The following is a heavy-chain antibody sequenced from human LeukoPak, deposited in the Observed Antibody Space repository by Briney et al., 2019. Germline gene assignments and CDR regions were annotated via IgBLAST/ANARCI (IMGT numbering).Heavy chain of an antibody. J-gene: IGHJ4*02. V-gene: IGHV4-39*01. CDR3: ARRDYGSGSYSYDY. CDR1: GGSISSSGSF. Sequence: SETLSLTCTVSGGSISSSGSFWGWLRQPPGKGLEWIGSIYYSGSTYYNPSLKSRVTISVDTSKNQFSLKLSSVTAADTAVYYCARRDYGSGSYSYDYWGQGTLVTVSS. CDR2: IYYSGST. D-gene: IGHD3-10*01.